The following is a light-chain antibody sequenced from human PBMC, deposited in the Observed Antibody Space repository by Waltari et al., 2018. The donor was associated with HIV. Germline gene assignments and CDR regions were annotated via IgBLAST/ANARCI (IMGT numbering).Light chain of an antibody. CDR2: DVN. CDR3: CSYAGNYTLGV. V-gene: IGLV2-11*01. J-gene: IGLJ3*02. Sequence: QSALPQPRSVSGSPGQSVTISCTGTSSDVGGYNYVSRYQQHPGKAPKLMIYDVNKRPSGVPDRFSGSKSGNTASLTSSGLQAEDEADYYCCSYAGNYTLGVFGGGTKLTVL. CDR1: SSDVGGYNY.